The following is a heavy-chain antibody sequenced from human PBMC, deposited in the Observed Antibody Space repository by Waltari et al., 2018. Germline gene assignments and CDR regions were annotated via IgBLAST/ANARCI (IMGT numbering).Heavy chain of an antibody. CDR1: GFTFSSYG. V-gene: IGHV3-30*02. CDR3: ASGTSD. Sequence: PGGSLRLSCAASGFTFSSYGMHWVRQAPGKGLEWVTFIRYDGSNKDYADSVKGRFTISRDNAKNSLYLQMNSLRAEDTAVYYCASGTSDWGQGTLVTVSS. CDR2: IRYDGSNK. D-gene: IGHD1-7*01. J-gene: IGHJ4*02.